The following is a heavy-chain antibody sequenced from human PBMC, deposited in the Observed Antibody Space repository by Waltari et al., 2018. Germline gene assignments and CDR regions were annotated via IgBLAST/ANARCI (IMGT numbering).Heavy chain of an antibody. CDR2: INHSGST. CDR3: ARSSGWTQGYFDY. V-gene: IGHV4-34*01. CDR1: GGSFSGYY. J-gene: IGHJ4*01. D-gene: IGHD6-19*01. Sequence: QVQLQQWGAGLLKPSETLSLTCAVYGGSFSGYYWSWIRQPPGKGLEWIGEINHSGSTNYNPSLKSRVTISVDTSKNQFSLKLSSVTAADTAVYYCARSSGWTQGYFDYWGQEPWSPSPQ.